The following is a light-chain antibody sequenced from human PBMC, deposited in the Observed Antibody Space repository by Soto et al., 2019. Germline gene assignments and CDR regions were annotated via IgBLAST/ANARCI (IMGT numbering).Light chain of an antibody. Sequence: EIVLTQSPATLSLSPGERATLSCRASQSVSSYLAWYQQKPGQAPRLLIYDASNRATGIPARFSGSGSGTDFTLTISSLEPEDFAVYYCQQRSNWPPRVYTFGQGNKLEIK. V-gene: IGKV3-11*01. CDR3: QQRSNWPPRVYT. CDR2: DAS. J-gene: IGKJ2*01. CDR1: QSVSSY.